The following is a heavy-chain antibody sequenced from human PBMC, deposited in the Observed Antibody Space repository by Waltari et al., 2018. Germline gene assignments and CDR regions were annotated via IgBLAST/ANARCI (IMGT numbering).Heavy chain of an antibody. CDR2: IWYEGSAT. J-gene: IGHJ6*02. D-gene: IGHD3-3*01. Sequence: QVQVVESGGGVVQPGTSLRLSCDTSGSMFSSHGMHWVRQAPGRGLEGVGVIWYEGSATFYADSVRGRFTISRDNAKNTLYLQMNTLTAEDAGMYYCARDRSFWSGYHAMDVWGQGTSVTVSS. CDR1: GSMFSSHG. V-gene: IGHV3-33*01. CDR3: ARDRSFWSGYHAMDV.